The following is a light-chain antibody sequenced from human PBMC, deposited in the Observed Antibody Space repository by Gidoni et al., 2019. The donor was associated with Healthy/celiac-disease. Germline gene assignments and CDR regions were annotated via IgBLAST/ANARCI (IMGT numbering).Light chain of an antibody. V-gene: IGKV1-13*02. CDR3: QHFNTYPLT. J-gene: IGKJ4*01. CDR1: QGISSA. CDR2: DAS. Sequence: AIQLTQSPSSLSASVGDKVTITCRASQGISSALAWYQQKPGKAPKLLIFDASSLESGVPSRFSGSGSGTDFTLTISSLQPADFATYDCQHFNTYPLTFXGXTKVEIK.